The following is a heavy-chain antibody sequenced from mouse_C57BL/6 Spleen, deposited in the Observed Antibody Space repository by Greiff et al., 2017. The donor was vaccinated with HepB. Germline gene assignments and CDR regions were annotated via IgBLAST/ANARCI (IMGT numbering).Heavy chain of an antibody. J-gene: IGHJ2*01. D-gene: IGHD1-1*02. Sequence: EVMLVESGAELVKPGASVKLSCTASGFNIKDYYMHWVKQRTEQGLEWIGRIDPEDGETKYAPKFQGKATITADTSSNTAYLQLSSLTSEDTAVYYCARSVTMALYYFDYWGQGTTLTVSS. CDR1: GFNIKDYY. CDR3: ARSVTMALYYFDY. CDR2: IDPEDGET. V-gene: IGHV14-2*01.